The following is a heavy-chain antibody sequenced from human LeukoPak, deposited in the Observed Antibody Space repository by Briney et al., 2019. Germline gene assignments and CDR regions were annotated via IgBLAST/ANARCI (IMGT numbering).Heavy chain of an antibody. CDR1: GFTFGSYG. CDR2: MSATGSDI. V-gene: IGHV3-23*01. J-gene: IGHJ2*01. D-gene: IGHD2-21*02. CDR3: AKDLVTWASGNWYFDL. Sequence: GGSLRLSCAASGFTFGSYGMSWVRQAPGKGLQWVSTMSATGSDIHHADSVKGRFTISRDNSKNTLYLQVNSLRAEDTAVYYCAKDLVTWASGNWYFDLWGRGTLVTVSS.